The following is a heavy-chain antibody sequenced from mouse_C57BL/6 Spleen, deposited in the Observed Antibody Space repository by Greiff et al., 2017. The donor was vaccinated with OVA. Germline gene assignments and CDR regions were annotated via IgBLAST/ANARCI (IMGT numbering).Heavy chain of an antibody. Sequence: QVQLQQPGAELVKPGASVKVSCKASGYTFTSYWMHWVKQRPGQGLEWIGGIHPSDSDTNYNQKFKGKATLTVDKSSSTAYMQLSSLTSEDSAVYYCAILGGSWYFDVWGTGTTVTVSS. J-gene: IGHJ1*03. D-gene: IGHD3-3*01. CDR3: AILGGSWYFDV. V-gene: IGHV1-74*01. CDR1: GYTFTSYW. CDR2: IHPSDSDT.